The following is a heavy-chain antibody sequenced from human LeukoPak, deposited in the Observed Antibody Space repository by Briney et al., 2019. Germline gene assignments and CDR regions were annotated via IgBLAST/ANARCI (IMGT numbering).Heavy chain of an antibody. V-gene: IGHV4-31*03. CDR3: ASHYGINHYYGMDV. D-gene: IGHD4-17*01. CDR1: GGSISSGGYY. Sequence: SETLSLTCTVSGGSISSGGYYWSWIRQHPGKGLEWIGYIYYSGSTYYNPSLKSRVTISVDTSKNRFSLKLSSVTAADTAVYYCASHYGINHYYGMDVWGQGTTVTVSS. CDR2: IYYSGST. J-gene: IGHJ6*02.